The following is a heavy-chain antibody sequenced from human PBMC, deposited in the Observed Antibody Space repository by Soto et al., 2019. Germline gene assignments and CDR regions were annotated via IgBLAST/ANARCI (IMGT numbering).Heavy chain of an antibody. V-gene: IGHV3-53*05. Sequence: GGSLRLSCAASGFTVRSNFFTWVRQAPGKGLEWVSTLDYGGTMSYADSVKGRYTISRDDSKNTLYLQMSSLRAEDTAVYSCVKHGYSHGYDYWGQGTLVTVSS. CDR3: VKHGYSHGYDY. J-gene: IGHJ4*02. CDR1: GFTVRSNF. D-gene: IGHD5-18*01. CDR2: LDYGGTM.